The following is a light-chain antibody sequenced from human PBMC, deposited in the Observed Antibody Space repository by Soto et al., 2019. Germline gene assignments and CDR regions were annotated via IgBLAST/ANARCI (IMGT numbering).Light chain of an antibody. V-gene: IGKV1-5*03. CDR2: KAS. J-gene: IGKJ1*01. CDR1: QSISSW. Sequence: DIQMTQSPSTLSASVGDRVTITCRASQSISSWLAWYQQKPGKAPKLLIYKASTLKSGVPSRFSGSGSGTEFTLTISSLQPDDFATYYCQQYNSYPWTFGQGTKGDNK. CDR3: QQYNSYPWT.